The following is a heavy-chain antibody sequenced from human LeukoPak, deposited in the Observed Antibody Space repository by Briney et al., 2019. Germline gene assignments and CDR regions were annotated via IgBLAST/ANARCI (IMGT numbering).Heavy chain of an antibody. D-gene: IGHD6-13*01. J-gene: IGHJ6*03. CDR3: ARDPNIAAAGWDIYYYYYMDV. CDR2: ISAYNGNT. Sequence: GASVKVSCKASGYTFTSYGISWVRQAPGQGLEWMGWISAYNGNTNYAQKLQGRVTMTTDTSTSTAYMELRSLRADDTAVYYCARDPNIAAAGWDIYYYYYMDVWGKGTTVTVSS. CDR1: GYTFTSYG. V-gene: IGHV1-18*01.